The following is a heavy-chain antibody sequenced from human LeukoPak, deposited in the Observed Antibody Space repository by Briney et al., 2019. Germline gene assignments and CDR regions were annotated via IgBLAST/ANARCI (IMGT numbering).Heavy chain of an antibody. V-gene: IGHV3-23*01. CDR1: GFTFSSYA. J-gene: IGHJ6*02. CDR3: AKDLLYCGSTSCHPIAGMDV. CDR2: ISGSGGST. D-gene: IGHD2-2*01. Sequence: PGESLTLSCAASGFTFSSYAMSWVRQAPGKGLEWVSAISGSGGSTYYAASVKGRFTISRDNSKNTLYLQMNSLRAEDTAVYYCAKDLLYCGSTSCHPIAGMDVWGQGTPVTVSS.